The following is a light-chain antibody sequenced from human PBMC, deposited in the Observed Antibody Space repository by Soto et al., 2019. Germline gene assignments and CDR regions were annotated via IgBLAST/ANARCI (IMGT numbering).Light chain of an antibody. V-gene: IGKV3D-15*01. CDR1: QSVRSK. CDR2: GAT. J-gene: IGKJ3*01. CDR3: QQYNSWPT. Sequence: EIVMTQSPATLSVSPGERATLSCRASQSVRSKLAWYQQKPGQAPRLLIYGATTRATGIPIRFSGSGSGTEFTLTISSLQSEDLALYYCQQYNSWPTFGPVTNVDIK.